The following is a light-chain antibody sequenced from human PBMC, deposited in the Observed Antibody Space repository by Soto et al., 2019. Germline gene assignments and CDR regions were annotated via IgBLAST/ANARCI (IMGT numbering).Light chain of an antibody. CDR1: QSVSSNY. J-gene: IGKJ1*01. CDR3: QQYGSSPPT. V-gene: IGKV3-20*01. Sequence: EIVLTQSPGTLSLSPGERATLSCRASQSVSSNYLAWYRRKPGQAPSLLIYGASTRATGIPGRFSGCGSGKDFTLTITRLEPEDFAVYYCQQYGSSPPTFGQGTKVEFK. CDR2: GAS.